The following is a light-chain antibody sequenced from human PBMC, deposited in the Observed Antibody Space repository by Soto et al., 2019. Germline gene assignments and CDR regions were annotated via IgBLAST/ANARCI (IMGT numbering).Light chain of an antibody. CDR3: QQHNSYPVT. V-gene: IGKV3-15*01. Sequence: EIVLTQSPGTLSWSAGERATLTCWASHSIGSSLAWYRQKPGQAPGLLIYGASTWATDVPERFSGSGSGTEFTLTISSLQSEDFAAYYWQQHNSYPVTFGGGTKVDIK. CDR2: GAS. CDR1: HSIGSS. J-gene: IGKJ4*01.